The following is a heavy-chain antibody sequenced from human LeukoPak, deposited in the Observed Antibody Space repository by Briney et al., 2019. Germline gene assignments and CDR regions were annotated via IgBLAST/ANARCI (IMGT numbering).Heavy chain of an antibody. Sequence: GGSLRLSCAASGFTFNDHSMNWVHQAPGKGLQWVSYISSGGSTIYYADSVKGRFTISRDNAKNSLYLQMNSLRAEDTAIYYCARDHVGGDYDYYGMDVWGQGTTVTVSS. CDR3: ARDHVGGDYDYYGMDV. J-gene: IGHJ6*02. CDR1: GFTFNDHS. V-gene: IGHV3-48*01. CDR2: ISSGGSTI. D-gene: IGHD2-21*01.